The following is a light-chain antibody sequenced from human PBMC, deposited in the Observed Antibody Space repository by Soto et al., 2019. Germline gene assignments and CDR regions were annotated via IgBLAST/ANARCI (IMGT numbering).Light chain of an antibody. CDR3: QHYRSSPPTYT. CDR1: QSVNNNY. J-gene: IGKJ2*01. V-gene: IGKV3-20*01. CDR2: GAS. Sequence: EIVLTQSPGTLSLSPGERATLSCRASQSVNNNYLAWYQQKPGQAPRLLIFGASSRATGIPDRFSGSGSGTDFTLTISRLEPEDFAVYYCQHYRSSPPTYTFGQGTNLEIK.